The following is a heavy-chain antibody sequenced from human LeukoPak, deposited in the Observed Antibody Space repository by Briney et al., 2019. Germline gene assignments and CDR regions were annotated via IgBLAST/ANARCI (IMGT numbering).Heavy chain of an antibody. V-gene: IGHV1-2*02. Sequence: GASVKVSCKASGYTFTGYYMHWVRQAPGQGLEWMGWINPNSGGTNYAQKFQGRVTMTRDTSISTAYMELSRLRSDDTAVYYCARVRSYERITIFGVVKAFDIWGQGTMVTVSS. CDR3: ARVRSYERITIFGVVKAFDI. CDR2: INPNSGGT. CDR1: GYTFTGYY. D-gene: IGHD3-3*01. J-gene: IGHJ3*02.